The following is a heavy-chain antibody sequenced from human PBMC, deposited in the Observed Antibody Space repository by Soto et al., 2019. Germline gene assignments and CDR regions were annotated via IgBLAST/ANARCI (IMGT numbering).Heavy chain of an antibody. V-gene: IGHV1-18*01. CDR2: ISAYNAHI. CDR3: ARDSGSRDITSYFYYYNNMDV. CDR1: GYTFTNYG. J-gene: IGHJ6*02. Sequence: GASVKVSCKASGYTFTNYGISWVRQAPGQGLEWMGWISAYNAHIKYAQKLQGRVTMTTDSSTSTAYMELTSLRSDDTAVYYCARDSGSRDITSYFYYYNNMDVWGQGTTVTVSS. D-gene: IGHD2-15*01.